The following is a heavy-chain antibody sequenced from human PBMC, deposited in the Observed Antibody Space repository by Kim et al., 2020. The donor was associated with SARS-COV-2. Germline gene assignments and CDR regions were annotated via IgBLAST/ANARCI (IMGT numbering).Heavy chain of an antibody. CDR2: FNTKTGKP. V-gene: IGHV7-4-1*02. D-gene: IGHD6-13*01. J-gene: IGHJ5*02. CDR1: GYTFTRYS. CDR3: ATVPIAVAANNWFDP. Sequence: ASVKVSCKVSGYTFTRYSMNWVRQAPGKGLEWMGGFNTKTGKPTYAQGFTGRFVFSLDTSDSTAYLQISSLKAEDTAVYYCATVPIAVAANNWFDPWGQGTPVTVSS.